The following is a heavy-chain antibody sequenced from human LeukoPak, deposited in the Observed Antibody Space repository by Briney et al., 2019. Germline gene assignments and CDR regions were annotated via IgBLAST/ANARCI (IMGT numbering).Heavy chain of an antibody. CDR2: IYYSGST. V-gene: IGHV4-59*01. J-gene: IGHJ6*03. D-gene: IGHD2-2*01. CDR3: AREPRYCSRTTSCYHANYFYYMDV. CDR1: GGSISSYY. Sequence: PSETLSLTCTVSGGSISSYYWSWIRQPPGKGLEWIGYIYYSGSTSYNPSLKSRVTISVDTSKNQFSLRLHSVTAADTAVYYCAREPRYCSRTTSCYHANYFYYMDVWGKGTTVTVSS.